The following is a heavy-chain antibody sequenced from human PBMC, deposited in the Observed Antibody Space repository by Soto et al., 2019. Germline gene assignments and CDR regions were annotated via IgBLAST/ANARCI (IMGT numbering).Heavy chain of an antibody. Sequence: QVQLVQSGAEVKKPGASVKVSCKASGYTFTSYGISWVRQAPGQGLEWMGWISDYNGNTNYAQKLQGRVTMTTDTSTSTAYMELRSLRSDDTAVYYCARDLDDRWGGARYYYGMDVWGQGTTVTVSS. D-gene: IGHD3-10*01. CDR1: GYTFTSYG. CDR2: ISDYNGNT. J-gene: IGHJ6*02. V-gene: IGHV1-18*01. CDR3: ARDLDDRWGGARYYYGMDV.